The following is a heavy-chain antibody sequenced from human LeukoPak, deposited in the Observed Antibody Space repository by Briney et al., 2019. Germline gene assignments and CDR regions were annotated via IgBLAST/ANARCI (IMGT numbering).Heavy chain of an antibody. CDR1: GYTFTGYY. V-gene: IGHV1-2*02. Sequence: ASVKVSCKASGYTFTGYYMHWVRQAPGQGLEWMGWINPNSGGTNYAQKFQGRVTMTRDTSISTAYMELSRLRSDDTAVYYCARTRYCTNGVCYTWFDPWGQGTLVTVSS. D-gene: IGHD2-8*01. CDR2: INPNSGGT. CDR3: ARTRYCTNGVCYTWFDP. J-gene: IGHJ5*02.